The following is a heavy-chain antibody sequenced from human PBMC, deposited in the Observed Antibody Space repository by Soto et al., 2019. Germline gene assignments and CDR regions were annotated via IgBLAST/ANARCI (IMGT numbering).Heavy chain of an antibody. Sequence: PSETLSLTCNVSGGSISDFYWSWIRQSPGKRLEWIGYLYYTGSTNYNPALKSRVTISLDTSKNQFSLKVRSVTAADTAVYYCARGGGYDFRSSQAPPIDVWGKGTTVTV. J-gene: IGHJ6*04. CDR3: ARGGGYDFRSSQAPPIDV. CDR2: LYYTGST. D-gene: IGHD3-3*01. V-gene: IGHV4-59*01. CDR1: GGSISDFY.